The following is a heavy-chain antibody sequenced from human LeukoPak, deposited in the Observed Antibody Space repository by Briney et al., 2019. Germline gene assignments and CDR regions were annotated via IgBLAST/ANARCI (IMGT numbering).Heavy chain of an antibody. D-gene: IGHD6-13*01. J-gene: IGHJ4*02. CDR1: GGSISSYY. CDR2: IYYSGST. V-gene: IGHV4-59*01. Sequence: SETLSLTCTVSGGSISSYYWSRIRQPPGKGLEWIGYIYYSGSTNYNPSLKSRVTISVDTSKNQFPLKLSSVTAADTAVYYCAREGPGSRPFDYWGQGTLVTVSS. CDR3: AREGPGSRPFDY.